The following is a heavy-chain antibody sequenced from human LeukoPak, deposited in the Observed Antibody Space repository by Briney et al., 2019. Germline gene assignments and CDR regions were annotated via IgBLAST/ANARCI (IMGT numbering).Heavy chain of an antibody. J-gene: IGHJ4*02. CDR2: ISPDGSDT. Sequence: GESLKISCKGSGXSFTNYWIGWVRQMPGKGLEWMGIISPDGSDTRYSPSFQGQVTISADKSITTAYLQWSSLKASDTAMYYCARLTSSWSFDYWGQGTVVTVSS. CDR1: GXSFTNYW. V-gene: IGHV5-51*01. D-gene: IGHD6-13*01. CDR3: ARLTSSWSFDY.